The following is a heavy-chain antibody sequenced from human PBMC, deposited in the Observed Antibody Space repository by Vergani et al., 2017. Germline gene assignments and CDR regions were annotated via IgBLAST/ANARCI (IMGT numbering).Heavy chain of an antibody. J-gene: IGHJ4*02. D-gene: IGHD3-22*01. CDR3: ARDRKDYYESSGSV. CDR1: GFTFSSYS. Sequence: EVQLVESGGGLVKPGGSLRLSCAASGFTFSSYSMNWVRQAPGKGLEWVSSISSSSSYIYYADSVKGRFTISRDNAKNSLYLQMNSLRAEDTAVYYCARDRKDYYESSGSVWGQGTLVTVSS. V-gene: IGHV3-21*01. CDR2: ISSSSSYI.